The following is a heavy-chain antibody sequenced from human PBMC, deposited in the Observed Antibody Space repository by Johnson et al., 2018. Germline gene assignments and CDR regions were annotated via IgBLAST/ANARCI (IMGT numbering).Heavy chain of an antibody. CDR2: ISYDGSNK. CDR1: GFTFSSYG. D-gene: IGHD1-26*01. V-gene: IGHV3-30*18. J-gene: IGHJ3*02. CDR3: AKDQWGPKISYAFAI. Sequence: QVQLVESGGGVVQPGRSLRLSCAASGFTFSSYGMHWVRQAPGKGLEWVAVISYDGSNKYYADSVKGRFTISRDNSKNTLYLQMNSLRAEDTAVYYCAKDQWGPKISYAFAIGGQWTIVTVSS.